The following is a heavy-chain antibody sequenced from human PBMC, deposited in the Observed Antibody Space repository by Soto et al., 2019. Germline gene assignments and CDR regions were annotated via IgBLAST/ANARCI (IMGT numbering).Heavy chain of an antibody. CDR1: GFTFSDYL. D-gene: IGHD3-3*01. V-gene: IGHV3-23*01. Sequence: EVQLLESGGNLVQPGGSLRLSCAASGFTFSDYLMSWVRRAPGKGLEWVSGLGGSGADTYYIASVKGRFSVSRDNSKSTLYLQMNSLRAEDTAVYYCVKEDGVVLDGNHFRWVDSWGQGALVTVSS. J-gene: IGHJ5*01. CDR3: VKEDGVVLDGNHFRWVDS. CDR2: LGGSGADT.